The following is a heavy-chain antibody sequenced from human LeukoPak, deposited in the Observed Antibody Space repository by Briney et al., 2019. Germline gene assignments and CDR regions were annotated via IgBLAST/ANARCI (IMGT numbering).Heavy chain of an antibody. V-gene: IGHV4-59*12. CDR2: IYHSGST. Sequence: SETLSLTCTVSGGSIFTYYWSWIRQPPGKGLEWIGYIYHSGSTNYNPSLKSRVTISLDTSKNQFSLKVTSVTAADTAVYYCARALRAGSRAFDIWGLGTMVTVSS. J-gene: IGHJ3*02. CDR1: GGSIFTYY. CDR3: ARALRAGSRAFDI. D-gene: IGHD6-25*01.